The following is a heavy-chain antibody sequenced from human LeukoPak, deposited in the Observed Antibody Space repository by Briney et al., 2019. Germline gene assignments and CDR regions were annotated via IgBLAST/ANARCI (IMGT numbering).Heavy chain of an antibody. CDR2: ISAYNGNT. CDR1: GYTFTSYG. Sequence: ASVKVSCKASGYTFTSYGISWVRQAPGQGLEWMGWISAYNGNTNYAQKLQGRVTMTTDTSTSTAYMELRSLRSDDTAVYYCARDLGLLWFGEPFDYWGRGTLVTVSS. J-gene: IGHJ4*02. D-gene: IGHD3-10*01. V-gene: IGHV1-18*04. CDR3: ARDLGLLWFGEPFDY.